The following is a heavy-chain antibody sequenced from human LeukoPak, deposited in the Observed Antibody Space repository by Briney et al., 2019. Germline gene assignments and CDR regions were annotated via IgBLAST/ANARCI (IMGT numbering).Heavy chain of an antibody. J-gene: IGHJ4*02. CDR1: GGSFSGYY. V-gene: IGHV4-34*01. D-gene: IGHD3-10*01. CDR3: ARGPHYTMVGGVTKYYFDY. CDR2: INHSGST. Sequence: SETLSLTCAVYGGSFSGYYWSWIRQPPGKGLEWIGEINHSGSTNYNPSLKSRVTISVDTSKNQFSLKLSSVTAADTAVYYCARGPHYTMVGGVTKYYFDYWGQGTLVTVSS.